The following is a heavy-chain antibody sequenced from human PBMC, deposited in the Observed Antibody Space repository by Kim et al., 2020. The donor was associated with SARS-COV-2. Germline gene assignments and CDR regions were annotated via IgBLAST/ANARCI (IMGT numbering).Heavy chain of an antibody. V-gene: IGHV3-73*01. CDR1: GFTFSGSA. J-gene: IGHJ4*02. D-gene: IGHD3-10*01. Sequence: GGSLRLSCAASGFTFSGSAIHWVRQASGKGLEWVGRIGNKANSYATTYAASVKGTFTISRDDSKNTAYLQMNSLKTEDTAVYYCTVPLGSLSVWGQGTL. CDR3: TVPLGSLSV. CDR2: IGNKANSYAT.